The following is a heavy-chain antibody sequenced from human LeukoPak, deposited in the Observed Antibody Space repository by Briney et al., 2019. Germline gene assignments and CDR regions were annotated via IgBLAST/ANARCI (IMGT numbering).Heavy chain of an antibody. CDR2: IRSKAYGGTT. CDR3: TRVGYDYFDY. CDR1: GFTFSSYA. V-gene: IGHV3-49*04. Sequence: PGGSLRLSCAASGFTFSSYAMSWVRQAPGKGLEWVGFIRSKAYGGTTEYAASVKGRFTISRDDSKSIAYLQMNSLKTEDTAVYYCTRVGYDYFDYWGQGTLVTVSS. D-gene: IGHD5-18*01. J-gene: IGHJ4*02.